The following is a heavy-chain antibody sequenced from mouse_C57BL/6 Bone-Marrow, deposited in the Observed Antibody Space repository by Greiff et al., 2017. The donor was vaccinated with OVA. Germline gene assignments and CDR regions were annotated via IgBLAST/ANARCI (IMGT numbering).Heavy chain of an antibody. CDR2: IRSKSNNYAT. D-gene: IGHD3-3*01. Sequence: EVKLVESGGGLVQPKGSLKLSCAASGFSFNTYAMNWVRQAPGKGLEWVARIRSKSNNYATYYADSVKDRFTISRDDSESMLYLQMNNLKTEDTAMYYCVRKGTRDYYAMDYWGQGTSVTVSS. CDR1: GFSFNTYA. J-gene: IGHJ4*01. V-gene: IGHV10-1*01. CDR3: VRKGTRDYYAMDY.